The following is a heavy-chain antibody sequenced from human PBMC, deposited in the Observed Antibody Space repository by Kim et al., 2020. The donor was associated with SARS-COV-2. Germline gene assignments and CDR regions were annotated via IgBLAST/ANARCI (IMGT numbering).Heavy chain of an antibody. CDR1: GFTFSSYA. J-gene: IGHJ5*02. V-gene: IGHV3-23*01. CDR2: ISGSGGST. D-gene: IGHD3-10*01. Sequence: GGSLRLSCAASGFTFSSYAMSWVRQAPGKGLEWVSAISGSGGSTYYADSVKGRFTISRDNSKNTLYLQMNSLRAEDTAVYYCAKDPPQLWFGEFPSGNWFDPWGQGTLVTVSS. CDR3: AKDPPQLWFGEFPSGNWFDP.